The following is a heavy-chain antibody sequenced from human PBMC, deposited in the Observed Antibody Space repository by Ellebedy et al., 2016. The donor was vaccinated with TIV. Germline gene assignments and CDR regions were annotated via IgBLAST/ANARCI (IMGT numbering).Heavy chain of an antibody. CDR1: GFTFSTYA. V-gene: IGHV3-64D*06. D-gene: IGHD3-16*01. CDR2: ISSNGGST. CDR3: VKGGWFDP. Sequence: GESLKISXSASGFTFSTYAMYWVRQAPGKGLEYVSGISSNGGSTYYADSVKGRFTISRDNSKNTLYLQMSSLRAEDTAVYYCVKGGWFDPWGQGTLVTVSS. J-gene: IGHJ5*02.